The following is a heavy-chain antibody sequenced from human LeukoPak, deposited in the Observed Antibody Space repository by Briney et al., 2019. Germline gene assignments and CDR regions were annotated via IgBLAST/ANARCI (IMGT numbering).Heavy chain of an antibody. V-gene: IGHV1-8*01. D-gene: IGHD3-22*01. CDR1: GYTFTSYD. CDR2: MNPNSGST. CDR3: ARTRNDYDSSGYFDY. Sequence: ASVKVSCKASGYTFTSYDINWVRQVTGQGLEWMGWMNPNSGSTGYAQKFQGRVTITRNTSISTAYMELSSLRSEDTAVYYCARTRNDYDSSGYFDYWGQGTLVTVSS. J-gene: IGHJ4*02.